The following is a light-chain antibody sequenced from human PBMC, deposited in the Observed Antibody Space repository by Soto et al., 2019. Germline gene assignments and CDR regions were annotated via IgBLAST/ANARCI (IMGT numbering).Light chain of an antibody. CDR2: DVS. J-gene: IGKJ2*01. CDR3: QQYDTYYT. Sequence: DIQMTQSPSTLSASVGDTVTITCRASQSISNWLAWYQQKPGKAPTLLIYDVSRLESGVPSRFSGSGSGTEFTLTINGLQPGDFATYYYQQYDTYYTFGQGTKVDIK. CDR1: QSISNW. V-gene: IGKV1-5*01.